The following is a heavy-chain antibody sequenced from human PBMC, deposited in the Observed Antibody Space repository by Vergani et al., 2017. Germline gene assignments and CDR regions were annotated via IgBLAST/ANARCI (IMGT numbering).Heavy chain of an antibody. CDR2: IFYSGTT. CDR3: ARGLTYYDFWSGYSDYYYYMDV. CDR1: GGSISSGDHC. V-gene: IGHV4-31*11. D-gene: IGHD3-3*01. J-gene: IGHJ6*03. Sequence: QVQLQESGPGVVKPSQTLSLTCAVSGGSISSGDHCWTWIRQRPGKGLEWIGYIFYSGTTYDNPSLRSRLTISVDTSQNQFSLKLRSVTAADTAVYYCARGLTYYDFWSGYSDYYYYMDVWGKGTTVTVSS.